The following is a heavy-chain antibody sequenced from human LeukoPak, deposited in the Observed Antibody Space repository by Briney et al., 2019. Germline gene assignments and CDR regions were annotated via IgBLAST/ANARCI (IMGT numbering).Heavy chain of an antibody. CDR1: GFTFSSYS. CDR2: ISGSGRST. CDR3: AKAGARGNVNWFDS. Sequence: GGSLRLSCAASGFTFSSYSMNWVRQAPGKGLEWVSAISGSGRSTYSADSVRGRFTTSRDNSKNILYLQMNNLRGEDTAVYYCAKAGARGNVNWFDSWGQGTLVTVSS. J-gene: IGHJ5*01. D-gene: IGHD1-1*01. V-gene: IGHV3-23*01.